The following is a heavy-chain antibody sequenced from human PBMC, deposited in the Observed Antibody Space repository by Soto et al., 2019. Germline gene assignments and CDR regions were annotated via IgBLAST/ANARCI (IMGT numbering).Heavy chain of an antibody. Sequence: QVQLVQSGAELKKPGSSVKVSCQASGGTFSNYAISWVRQAPGQGLEWMGKIIPIFGTTNYAQNFRARVTITADEYTTTAYMELSSLRSDDTALYYCARELPPAPGSFREDALDIWGQGTMITVSS. CDR1: GGTFSNYA. CDR3: ARELPPAPGSFREDALDI. D-gene: IGHD6-13*01. J-gene: IGHJ3*02. V-gene: IGHV1-69*15. CDR2: IIPIFGTT.